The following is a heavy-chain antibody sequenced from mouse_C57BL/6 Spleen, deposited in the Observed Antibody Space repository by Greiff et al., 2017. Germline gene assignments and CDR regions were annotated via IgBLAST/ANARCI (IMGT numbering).Heavy chain of an antibody. CDR1: GYTFTDYN. CDR2: INPNNGGT. V-gene: IGHV1-22*01. CDR3: ARYGRGYFDY. D-gene: IGHD1-1*02. J-gene: IGHJ2*01. Sequence: VQLQQSGPELVKPGASVKMSCKASGYTFTDYNMHWVKQSHGKSLEWIGYINPNNGGTSYNQKFKGKATLTGNKSSSTAYMALRSLTSEDSAVYYCARYGRGYFDYWGQGTTLTVSS.